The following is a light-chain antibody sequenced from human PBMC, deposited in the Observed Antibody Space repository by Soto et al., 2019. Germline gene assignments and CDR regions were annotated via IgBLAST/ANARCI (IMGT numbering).Light chain of an antibody. J-gene: IGLJ7*01. CDR2: KGT. CDR3: CSSAPESTYV. CDR1: SSDVGAYNS. Sequence: QSALAQPACVSGSPGQSVTISCTGTSSDVGAYNSVSWYQQHPDKAPQLMIYKGTQRPSGVSNRFSGSTSGNAASLTISGLQAGDEADYFCCSSAPESTYVFGTGTQLTVL. V-gene: IGLV2-23*01.